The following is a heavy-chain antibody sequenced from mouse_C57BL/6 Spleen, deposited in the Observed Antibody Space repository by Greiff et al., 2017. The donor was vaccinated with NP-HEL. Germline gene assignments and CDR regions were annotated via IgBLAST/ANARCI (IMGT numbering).Heavy chain of an antibody. J-gene: IGHJ3*01. CDR1: GYTFTDYY. CDR3: ARGKDYYGSSPFAY. V-gene: IGHV1-26*01. CDR2: INPNNGGT. Sequence: EVQLQQSGPELVKPGASVKISCKASGYTFTDYYMNWVKQSHGKSLEWIGDINPNNGGTSYNQKFKGKATLTVDKSSSTAYMELRSLTSEDSAVYYCARGKDYYGSSPFAYWGQGTLVTVSA. D-gene: IGHD1-1*01.